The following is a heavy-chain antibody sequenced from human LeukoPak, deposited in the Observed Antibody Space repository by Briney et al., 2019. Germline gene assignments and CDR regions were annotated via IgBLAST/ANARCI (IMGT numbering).Heavy chain of an antibody. V-gene: IGHV3-74*01. CDR1: GFTFSSYW. CDR2: ISSDGYSI. D-gene: IGHD3-9*01. J-gene: IGHJ4*02. CDR3: AKDQTMDILTGAGGY. Sequence: GGSLRLSCAASGFTFSSYWMHWVRQAPGKGLVWLSRISSDGYSISYANSVKGRFTISRDNSKNTLYLQMNSLRAEDTAVYYCAKDQTMDILTGAGGYWGQGTLVTVSS.